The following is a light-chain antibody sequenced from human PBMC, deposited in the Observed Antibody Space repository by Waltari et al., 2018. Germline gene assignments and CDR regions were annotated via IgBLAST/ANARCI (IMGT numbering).Light chain of an antibody. V-gene: IGLV2-23*02. Sequence: QSALTQPASVSGSPGQSITISCTGTSSDVGGYNYVSWYQPHPGKAPKLTIYDVSKRPSGVSNRFPGSKSGNTAYRTLAGLQAEDEADYYCCSYAGSSIVVFGGGTKLTGL. CDR1: SSDVGGYNY. CDR3: CSYAGSSIVV. CDR2: DVS. J-gene: IGLJ2*01.